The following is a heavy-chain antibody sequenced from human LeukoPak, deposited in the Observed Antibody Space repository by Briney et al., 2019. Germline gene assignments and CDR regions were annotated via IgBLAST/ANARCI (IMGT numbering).Heavy chain of an antibody. CDR1: GFTFSSSW. CDR3: SRSLDY. J-gene: IGHJ4*02. V-gene: IGHV3-7*01. CDR2: IKKDGSEK. Sequence: PGGSLRLSCAASGFTFSSSWMDWVRQAPGKGLEWVANIKKDGSEKYYVDSVKGRFIISRDNTKNSLYPQMNNLRVEDTATYYCSRSLDYWGQGIRVTVSS.